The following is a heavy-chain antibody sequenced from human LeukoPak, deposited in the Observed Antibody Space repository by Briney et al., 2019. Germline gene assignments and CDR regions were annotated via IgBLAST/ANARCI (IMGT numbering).Heavy chain of an antibody. CDR1: GFTFSSYA. J-gene: IGHJ4*02. V-gene: IGHV3-23*01. CDR2: ISGSDGST. CDR3: AKGDSSGYYWDCFDY. Sequence: PGGSLRLSCAASGFTFSSYAMSWVRQAPGKGLEWVSAISGSDGSTYYADSVKGRFTISRDNSKNTLYLQMNSLRAEDTAVYYCAKGDSSGYYWDCFDYWGQGTLVTVSS. D-gene: IGHD3-22*01.